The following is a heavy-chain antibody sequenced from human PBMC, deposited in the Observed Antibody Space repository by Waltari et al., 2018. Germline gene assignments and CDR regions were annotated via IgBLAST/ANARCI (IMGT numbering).Heavy chain of an antibody. V-gene: IGHV3-74*01. J-gene: IGHJ6*02. Sequence: EVQMVESGGGLVQPGGSLRLSCEAYGFPLGNFWVYWVRQGQGKGLMYVSGLDADGTRTRYADSVRGRFTISRDNAKNAVYLQMTSLRNEDTALYYCARDWRNLGMDVWGQGTTVTVSS. CDR1: GFPLGNFW. CDR2: LDADGTRT. D-gene: IGHD3-3*01. CDR3: ARDWRNLGMDV.